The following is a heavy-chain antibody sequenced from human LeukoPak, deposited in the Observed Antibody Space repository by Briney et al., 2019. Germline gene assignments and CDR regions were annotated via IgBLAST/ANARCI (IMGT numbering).Heavy chain of an antibody. CDR3: ARDDDSSLDY. CDR1: GGSISSYY. CDR2: IYHSGST. J-gene: IGHJ4*02. Sequence: SETLSLTCTVSGGSISSYYWSWIRQPPGKGLEWIGSIYHSGSTNYNPSLKSRVTISVDTSKNQFSLKLRSVTAADTAVYYCARDDDSSLDYWGQGTLVAVSS. D-gene: IGHD3-22*01. V-gene: IGHV4-59*01.